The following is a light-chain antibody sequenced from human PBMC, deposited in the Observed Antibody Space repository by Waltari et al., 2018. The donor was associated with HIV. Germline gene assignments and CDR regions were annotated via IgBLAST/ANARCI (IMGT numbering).Light chain of an antibody. V-gene: IGKV4-1*01. CDR1: QNLIYYSNNKNN. Sequence: DIVMTQSPDSLAVSLGERATIKCRSSQNLIYYSNNKNNLGWYQQKPGQPPRLLIYWASTRESGVSDRFNGSGSGTDFTLTISSLQAEDVAVYYCQQYYNTPITFGQGTRLAIK. CDR3: QQYYNTPIT. CDR2: WAS. J-gene: IGKJ5*01.